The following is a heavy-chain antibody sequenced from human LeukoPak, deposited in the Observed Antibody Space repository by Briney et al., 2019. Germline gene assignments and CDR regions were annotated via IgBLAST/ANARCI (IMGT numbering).Heavy chain of an antibody. J-gene: IGHJ3*02. CDR1: GYTLIELS. CDR3: ATALPGSQLEVVVATIDAFDI. CDR2: FDPEEGET. D-gene: IGHD2-15*01. V-gene: IGHV1-24*01. Sequence: AASVKVSCKVSGYTLIELSMHWVRQAPGKGLEWMGGFDPEEGETIYAQKFQGRVTMTEDTSTDTAYMELSSLRSEDTAVYYCATALPGSQLEVVVATIDAFDIWGQGTMVTVSS.